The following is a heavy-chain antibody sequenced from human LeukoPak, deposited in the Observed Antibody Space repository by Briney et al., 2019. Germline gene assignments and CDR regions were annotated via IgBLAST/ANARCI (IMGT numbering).Heavy chain of an antibody. Sequence: GGSLRLSCAASGFTFSSYGMHWVRQAPGKGLEWVAVISYDGSNKYYADSVKGRFTISRDNSKNTLYLQMNSLRAEDTAVYYCAKVYDTSGYPDAFDIWGQGTMVTVSS. CDR1: GFTFSSYG. CDR2: ISYDGSNK. J-gene: IGHJ3*02. D-gene: IGHD3-22*01. CDR3: AKVYDTSGYPDAFDI. V-gene: IGHV3-30*18.